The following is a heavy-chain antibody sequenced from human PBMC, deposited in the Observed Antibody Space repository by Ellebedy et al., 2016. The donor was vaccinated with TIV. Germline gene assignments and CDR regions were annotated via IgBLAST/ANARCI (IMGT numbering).Heavy chain of an antibody. D-gene: IGHD2-15*01. CDR2: INPSGGST. CDR1: GYTFTSYY. Sequence: ASVKVSCKASGYTFTSYYMHWVRQAPGQGLEWMGIINPSGGSTSYAQKLQGRVTMTTDTSTSTAYMELRSLRSDDTAVYYCARAGVPRYCSGGSCYSRDGMDVWGQGTTVTVSS. V-gene: IGHV1-46*01. J-gene: IGHJ6*02. CDR3: ARAGVPRYCSGGSCYSRDGMDV.